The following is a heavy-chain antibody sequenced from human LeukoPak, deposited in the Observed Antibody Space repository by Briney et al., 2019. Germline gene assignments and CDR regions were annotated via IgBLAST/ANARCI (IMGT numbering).Heavy chain of an antibody. D-gene: IGHD6-19*01. V-gene: IGHV5-51*01. CDR2: IYPGDSDT. CDR3: ARQGSGYSSGYYFDY. J-gene: IGHJ4*02. CDR1: GYSFTSYW. Sequence: GESLKISCKGSGYSFTSYWIGWVRQMPGKGLEWMGIIYPGDSDTRYSPSFQGQVTISADKSISTAYLQWSSLKASDTAMYYCARQGSGYSSGYYFDYWGRGTLVTVSS.